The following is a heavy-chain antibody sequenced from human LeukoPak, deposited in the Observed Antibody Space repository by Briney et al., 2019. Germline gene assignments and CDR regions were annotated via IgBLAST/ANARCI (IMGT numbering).Heavy chain of an antibody. CDR2: ISSSSSYI. Sequence: PGGSPRLSCAASGFTFSSYSMNWVRQAPGKGLEWVSSISSSSSYIYYADSVKGRFTISRDNAKNSLYLQMNSLRAEDTAVYYCASGYNWNQGYFDYWGQGTLVTVSS. CDR3: ASGYNWNQGYFDY. D-gene: IGHD1-20*01. CDR1: GFTFSSYS. J-gene: IGHJ4*02. V-gene: IGHV3-21*01.